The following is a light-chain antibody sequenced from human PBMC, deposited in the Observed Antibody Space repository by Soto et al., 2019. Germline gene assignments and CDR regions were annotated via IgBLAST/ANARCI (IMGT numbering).Light chain of an antibody. CDR2: KAS. J-gene: IGKJ1*01. CDR1: QSIGSW. V-gene: IGKV1-5*03. CDR3: QQYKSYST. Sequence: DIQMTQSPSTLSASVGDRVTITCRASQSIGSWLAWHQQKPGKAPKLLIYKASSLESGVPSRFSGSGSGTEFTLTISSLQPDDFATYYCQQYKSYSTFGQGTKVDIK.